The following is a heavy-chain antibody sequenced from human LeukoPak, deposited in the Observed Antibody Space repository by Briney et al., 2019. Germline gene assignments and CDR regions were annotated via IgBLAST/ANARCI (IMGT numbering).Heavy chain of an antibody. CDR1: GFSLNNARMD. J-gene: IGHJ3*02. D-gene: IGHD1-26*01. CDR2: IFSTDEK. Sequence: SGPVLVKPTETLTLTCTVSGFSLNNARMDVSWIRQPPGKALEWLAHIFSTDEKSYSTSLKSRLPISKDTCRRQVVLTVTNTGPVDTATYDCARRVGATNAFDICGQGTMVSVSS. CDR3: ARRVGATNAFDI. V-gene: IGHV2-26*01.